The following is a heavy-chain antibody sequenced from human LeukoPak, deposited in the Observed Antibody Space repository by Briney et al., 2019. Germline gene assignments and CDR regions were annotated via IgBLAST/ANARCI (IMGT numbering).Heavy chain of an antibody. D-gene: IGHD1-7*01. J-gene: IGHJ4*02. V-gene: IGHV4-59*01. Sequence: SETLSLTCTVSGGSISSYYWSWIRQPPGKGLEWIGHIYYSGSTNYNPSLKSRVTMSVDTSKNQFSLRLSSVTAADTAVYYCARNGWTYGGYFDYWGQGTLVTVSS. CDR3: ARNGWTYGGYFDY. CDR2: IYYSGST. CDR1: GGSISSYY.